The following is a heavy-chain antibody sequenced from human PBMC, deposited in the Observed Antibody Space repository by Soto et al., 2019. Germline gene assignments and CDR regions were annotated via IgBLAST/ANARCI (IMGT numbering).Heavy chain of an antibody. D-gene: IGHD4-17*01. CDR2: INPSGGST. Sequence: ASVKVSCKASGYTFTSYYMHWVRQAPGQGLEWMGIINPSGGSTSYAQKFQGRVTMTRDTSTSTVYMELSSLRSEDTAVYYCARDGDMTTVTTSYFDYWGQGTLVTVSS. J-gene: IGHJ4*02. CDR3: ARDGDMTTVTTSYFDY. V-gene: IGHV1-46*01. CDR1: GYTFTSYY.